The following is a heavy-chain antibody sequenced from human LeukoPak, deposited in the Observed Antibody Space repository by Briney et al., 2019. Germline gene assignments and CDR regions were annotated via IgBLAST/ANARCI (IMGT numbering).Heavy chain of an antibody. CDR1: GFTFSSYA. D-gene: IGHD6-19*01. Sequence: GGSLRLSCAASGFTFSSYAMSWVRQAPGKGLEWVSAISGSGGSTYYADSVKGRFTISRDNSKNTLYLQMNSLRAEDTAVYYCAKGAYSSGWPSGYYYGMDVWGQGTTVTVSS. CDR2: ISGSGGST. J-gene: IGHJ6*02. CDR3: AKGAYSSGWPSGYYYGMDV. V-gene: IGHV3-23*01.